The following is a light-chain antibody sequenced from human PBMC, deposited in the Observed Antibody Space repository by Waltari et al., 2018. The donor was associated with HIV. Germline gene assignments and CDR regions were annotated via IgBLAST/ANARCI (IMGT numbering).Light chain of an antibody. CDR1: QSSRSY. V-gene: IGKV1-39*01. J-gene: IGKJ4*01. CDR3: QQSYSIPLT. CDR2: AAS. Sequence: DIQMTQSPYSLSASVGDRVTITCRASQSSRSYLNWYQQKPGKAPKVLMYAASTLQSGVPSRFSDSGSGTDFTLTIISLQPEDCATDYCQQSYSIPLTFGGGTKVEIK.